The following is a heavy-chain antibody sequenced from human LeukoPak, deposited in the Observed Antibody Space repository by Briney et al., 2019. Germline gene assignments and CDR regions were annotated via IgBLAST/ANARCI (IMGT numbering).Heavy chain of an antibody. CDR2: INPDGSVK. D-gene: IGHD3-10*01. V-gene: IGHV3-7*01. J-gene: IGHJ4*02. Sequence: GGSLRLSCAASGVTFSSLWMTWVRQAPGKGLEWVANINPDGSVKNYVDSMRGRFTISRDNAKNSLYLQMISLRAEDTAVYYCARDRGYNSFDYWGQGTLVTVSS. CDR3: ARDRGYNSFDY. CDR1: GVTFSSLW.